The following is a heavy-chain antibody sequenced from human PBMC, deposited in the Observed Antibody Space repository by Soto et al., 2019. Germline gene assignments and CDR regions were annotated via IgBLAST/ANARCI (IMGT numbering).Heavy chain of an antibody. Sequence: QVQLVESGGGVVQPGRSLRLSCAASGFTFSSYGMHWVRQAPGKGLEWVAVISYDGSNKYYADSVKGRFTISRDNFKNTLYLQMNSLRAEDTAVYYCAKGVVVVAATPGYFDYWGQGTLVTVSS. V-gene: IGHV3-30*18. CDR2: ISYDGSNK. CDR3: AKGVVVVAATPGYFDY. J-gene: IGHJ4*02. D-gene: IGHD2-15*01. CDR1: GFTFSSYG.